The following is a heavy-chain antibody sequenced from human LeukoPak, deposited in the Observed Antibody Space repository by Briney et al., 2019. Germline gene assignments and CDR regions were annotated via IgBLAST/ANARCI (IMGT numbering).Heavy chain of an antibody. J-gene: IGHJ4*02. V-gene: IGHV4-4*07. Sequence: SETLSLTCTVSGGSINSYYWSWIRQPAGKGLEWIGRIYSSGNTNYSPSPKSRVTISVDTSKNHFSLKLRSVTAADTAVYYCARQRVAIRGYYFDDWGQGTLVTVSS. D-gene: IGHD3-3*01. CDR2: IYSSGNT. CDR3: ARQRVAIRGYYFDD. CDR1: GGSINSYY.